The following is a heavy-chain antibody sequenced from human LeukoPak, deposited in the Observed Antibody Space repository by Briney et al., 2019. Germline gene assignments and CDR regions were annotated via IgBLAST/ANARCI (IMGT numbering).Heavy chain of an antibody. CDR3: ARDTAAAGSGFDY. J-gene: IGHJ4*02. CDR1: GGSISSYY. CDR2: IYYSGST. D-gene: IGHD6-13*01. V-gene: IGHV4-59*01. Sequence: SETLSLTCTVSGGSISSYYWSWIRQPPGKGLEWIGDIYYSGSTNYNPSLKSRVTISVDTSKNQFSLKLSSVTAADTAVYYCARDTAAAGSGFDYWGQGTLVTVSS.